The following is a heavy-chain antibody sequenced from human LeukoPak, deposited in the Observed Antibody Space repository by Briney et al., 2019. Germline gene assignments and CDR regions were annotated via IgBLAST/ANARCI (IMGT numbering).Heavy chain of an antibody. J-gene: IGHJ3*02. Sequence: GGSLRLSCAASGFTFSSYWMHWVRQAPGTGLVWVSRINSDGSSTYYADSVKGRFTISRDNSKNTLYLQMNSLRAEDTAVYYCAKAGDSSAFDIWGQGTMVTVSS. CDR1: GFTFSSYW. V-gene: IGHV3-74*01. CDR2: INSDGSST. D-gene: IGHD3-22*01. CDR3: AKAGDSSAFDI.